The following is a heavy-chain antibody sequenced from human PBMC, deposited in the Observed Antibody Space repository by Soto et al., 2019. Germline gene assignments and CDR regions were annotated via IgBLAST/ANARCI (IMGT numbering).Heavy chain of an antibody. J-gene: IGHJ4*02. CDR1: GYSFTSYW. Sequence: SLKISCQGSGYSFTSYWIVWLRQIPGKGLEWMGIIYPGDSDTRYSPSFQGQVTISADKSISTAYLQWSSLKASDTAMYYCASSPKIVGKYYFDYWGQGTLVTVSS. D-gene: IGHD1-26*01. V-gene: IGHV5-51*01. CDR2: IYPGDSDT. CDR3: ASSPKIVGKYYFDY.